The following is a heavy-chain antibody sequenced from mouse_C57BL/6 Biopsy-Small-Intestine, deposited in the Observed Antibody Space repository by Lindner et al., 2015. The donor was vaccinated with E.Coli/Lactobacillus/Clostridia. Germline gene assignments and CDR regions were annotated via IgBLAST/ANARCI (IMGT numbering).Heavy chain of an antibody. J-gene: IGHJ4*01. Sequence: SVKVSCKTSGGTFWVRQAPGQGLEWVGRIIPISGLANYAQKFQGRVAISADESTKTVYMELRSLRPDDTAVYYCAREGETEIWGQGTPITVSS. CDR3: AREGETEI. V-gene: IGHV1-74*01. CDR2: IIPISGLA. CDR1: GGTF.